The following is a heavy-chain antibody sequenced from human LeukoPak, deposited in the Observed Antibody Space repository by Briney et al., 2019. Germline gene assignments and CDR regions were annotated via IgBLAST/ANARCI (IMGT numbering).Heavy chain of an antibody. Sequence: GGSLRLSCAASGFTFTIYAMNWVRQAPGKGLEWVSAISGSGGSTYYADSVKGRFTISRDNSKNTLYLQMNSLRAEDTAVYYCAKNPARSPGDYFDYWGQGTLVTVSS. CDR2: ISGSGGST. CDR1: GFTFTIYA. CDR3: AKNPARSPGDYFDY. V-gene: IGHV3-23*01. J-gene: IGHJ4*02.